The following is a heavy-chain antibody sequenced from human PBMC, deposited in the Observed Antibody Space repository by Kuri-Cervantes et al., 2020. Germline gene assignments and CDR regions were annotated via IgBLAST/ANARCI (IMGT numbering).Heavy chain of an antibody. CDR3: AREGPYYYDSSGYYYTGVYFDY. V-gene: IGHV1-18*01. D-gene: IGHD3-22*01. CDR1: GGTFSSYG. CDR2: ISAYNGNT. J-gene: IGHJ4*02. Sequence: ASVKVSCKASGGTFSSYGISWVRQAPGQGLEWMGWISAYNGNTNYAQKLQGRVTMTTDTSTSTAYMELRSLRSDDTAVYYCAREGPYYYDSSGYYYTGVYFDYWGQGTLVTVSS.